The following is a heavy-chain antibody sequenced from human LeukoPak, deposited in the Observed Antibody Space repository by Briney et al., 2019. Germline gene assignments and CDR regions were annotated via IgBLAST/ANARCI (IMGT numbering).Heavy chain of an antibody. D-gene: IGHD3-10*01. V-gene: IGHV1-2*02. CDR1: GYTFTGYY. Sequence: ASVKVSCKASGYTFTGYYMHWVRQAPGQSLEWMGWVTPNTGGTNYAQKFQGRVTMTRDTSISTAYMDLSRLRSDDTAVYYCARGPRFGELLWHWFDPWGQGTLVTVSS. CDR2: VTPNTGGT. CDR3: ARGPRFGELLWHWFDP. J-gene: IGHJ5*02.